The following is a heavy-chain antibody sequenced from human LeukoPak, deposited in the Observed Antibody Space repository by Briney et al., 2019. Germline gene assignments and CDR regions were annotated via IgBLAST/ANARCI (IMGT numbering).Heavy chain of an antibody. CDR3: ASRHYDYYGSGSYNYYYYMDV. J-gene: IGHJ6*03. Sequence: SVKVSYKASGGTFSSYAISWVRQAPGQGLEWMGGIIPIFGTANYAQKFQGRVTITADESTSTAYMELSSLRSEDTAVYYCASRHYDYYGSGSYNYYYYMDVWGKGTTVTISS. V-gene: IGHV1-69*13. CDR1: GGTFSSYA. CDR2: IIPIFGTA. D-gene: IGHD3-10*01.